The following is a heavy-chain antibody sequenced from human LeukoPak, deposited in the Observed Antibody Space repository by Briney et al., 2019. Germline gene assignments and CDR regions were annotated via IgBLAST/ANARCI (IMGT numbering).Heavy chain of an antibody. Sequence: PETLSLTCTVSGGSISSYYWSWIRQPPGKGLEWIGYIYYSGSTNYNPSLKSRVTISVDTSKNQFSLKLSSVTAADTAVYYCARGGHDYGDYVFDYWGQGTLVTVSS. CDR2: IYYSGST. J-gene: IGHJ4*02. CDR1: GGSISSYY. D-gene: IGHD4-17*01. CDR3: ARGGHDYGDYVFDY. V-gene: IGHV4-59*01.